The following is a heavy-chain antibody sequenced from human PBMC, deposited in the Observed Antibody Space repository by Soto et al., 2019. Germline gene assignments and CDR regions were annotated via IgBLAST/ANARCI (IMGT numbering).Heavy chain of an antibody. V-gene: IGHV2-5*02. CDR1: GFSLSTSGVG. CDR3: AHTRTTGYAGSWYNY. CDR2: IYWDDDK. J-gene: IGHJ4*02. Sequence: QITLKESGPTLVKPTQTLTLTCTFSGFSLSTSGVGVGWIRQPPGKSLEWLALIYWDDDKRYSPSLKSRLTITKDTSKSQVVLTMTNMDPVDTAAYFCAHTRTTGYAGSWYNYWGQGTLVTVST. D-gene: IGHD6-13*01.